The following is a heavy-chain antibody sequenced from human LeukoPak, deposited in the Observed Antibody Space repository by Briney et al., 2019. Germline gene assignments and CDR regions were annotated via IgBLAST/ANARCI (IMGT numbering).Heavy chain of an antibody. J-gene: IGHJ1*01. CDR1: GFTFSGSA. CDR2: IRSKANSYAT. Sequence: GGSLRLSCAASGFTFSGSAMHWVRQASGKGLEWVGRIRSKANSYATAYAASVKGRFTISRDDSKNTAYLQMNSLKTEDTAVYYCTTDSWNGWLRYFQHWGQGTLVTVSS. D-gene: IGHD1-20*01. V-gene: IGHV3-73*01. CDR3: TTDSWNGWLRYFQH.